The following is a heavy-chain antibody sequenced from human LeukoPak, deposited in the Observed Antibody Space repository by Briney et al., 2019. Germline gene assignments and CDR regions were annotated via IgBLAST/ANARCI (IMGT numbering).Heavy chain of an antibody. V-gene: IGHV3-48*01. J-gene: IGHJ4*02. CDR1: GFTFSHYS. CDR2: LSSRSTTV. Sequence: GGSLRLSCVSSGFTFSHYSMNWVRQAPGKGLEWVSYLSSRSTTVYYADSVKGRFTISRENAKNSLYLQMNSLRAGDTAVYYCARAGGSGWYSLDYWGQGTLVTVSS. CDR3: ARAGGSGWYSLDY. D-gene: IGHD6-19*01.